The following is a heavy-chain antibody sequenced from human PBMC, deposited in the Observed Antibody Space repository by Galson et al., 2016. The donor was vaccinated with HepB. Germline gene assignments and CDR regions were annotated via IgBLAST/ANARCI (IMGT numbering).Heavy chain of an antibody. D-gene: IGHD3-3*01. V-gene: IGHV3-23*01. J-gene: IGHJ4*02. CDR2: IGGSGGST. CDR1: RFTFSRYA. Sequence: SLRLSCAASRFTFSRYAMSWVRQAPGKGLEWVSVIGGSGGSTYYADSVKGRFTISRDNSKNTLYLQMNSLRAGDTAVYYCAKVDYDFWSGAARVPFGPFDYWGQGTLVTVSS. CDR3: AKVDYDFWSGAARVPFGPFDY.